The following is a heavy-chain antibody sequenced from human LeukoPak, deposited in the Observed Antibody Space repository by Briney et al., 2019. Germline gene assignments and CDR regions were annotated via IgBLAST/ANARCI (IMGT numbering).Heavy chain of an antibody. D-gene: IGHD6-13*01. Sequence: GGSLRLSCAASGSTFSSYSMNWVRQAPGKGLEWVSSISSSSSYIYYADSVKGRFTISRDNSKDTVYLQMSGLRGEDTAVYYCAKNRGYSSSWFFDDWGQGTLVTVSS. CDR3: AKNRGYSSSWFFDD. J-gene: IGHJ4*02. CDR1: GSTFSSYS. CDR2: ISSSSSYI. V-gene: IGHV3-21*04.